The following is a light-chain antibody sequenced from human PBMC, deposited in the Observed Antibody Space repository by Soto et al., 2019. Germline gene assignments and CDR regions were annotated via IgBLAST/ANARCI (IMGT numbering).Light chain of an antibody. V-gene: IGKV1-5*01. J-gene: IGKJ1*01. CDR3: QQYNSYSRT. CDR1: QSISNW. Sequence: DSKMIQSPSTLPASVGDRVTITCRASQSISNWLAWYQQKPGKAPKLLIYDASSLESGVPSRFSGSGSGTEFTLTISSLQPDDFATYYCQQYNSYSRTFGQGTMVDI. CDR2: DAS.